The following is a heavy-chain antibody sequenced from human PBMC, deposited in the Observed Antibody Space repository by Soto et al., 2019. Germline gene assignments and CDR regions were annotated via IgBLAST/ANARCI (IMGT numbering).Heavy chain of an antibody. Sequence: ASVKVSCKASGYTFTSYDINWVRQATGPGLEWMGWMNPNSGNTGYAQKFQGRVTMTRNTSISTAYMELSSLRSEDTAVYYCARPSMVRGVISYYYYYYMDVWGKGTTVTVSS. J-gene: IGHJ6*03. CDR1: GYTFTSYD. CDR3: ARPSMVRGVISYYYYYYMDV. D-gene: IGHD3-10*01. V-gene: IGHV1-8*01. CDR2: MNPNSGNT.